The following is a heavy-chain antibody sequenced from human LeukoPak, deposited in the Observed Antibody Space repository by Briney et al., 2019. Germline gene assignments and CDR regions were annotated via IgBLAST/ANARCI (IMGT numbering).Heavy chain of an antibody. D-gene: IGHD3-10*01. Sequence: PSETLSLTCAVYGGSFSGYYWSWIRQPPGKGLEWVGEINHSGSTNYNPSLKSRVTISVDTSKNQFSLKLSSVTAADTAVYYCARRRAMVRGVIRTQYFDYWGQGTLVTVSS. J-gene: IGHJ4*02. CDR2: INHSGST. CDR1: GGSFSGYY. V-gene: IGHV4-34*01. CDR3: ARRRAMVRGVIRTQYFDY.